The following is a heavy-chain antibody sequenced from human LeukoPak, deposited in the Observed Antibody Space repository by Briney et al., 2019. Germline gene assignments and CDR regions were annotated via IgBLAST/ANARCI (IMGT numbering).Heavy chain of an antibody. CDR1: GFTFSSYS. CDR3: AKGDTTWELPHDY. D-gene: IGHD1-26*01. CDR2: ISGSNSYI. J-gene: IGHJ4*02. V-gene: IGHV3-21*01. Sequence: GGSLRLSCAASGFTFSSYSMNWVRQAPGKGLEWVSSISGSNSYIYYADSMKGRFTISRDNAKNSLYLQMNSLRAEDTAVYYCAKGDTTWELPHDYWGQGTLVTVSS.